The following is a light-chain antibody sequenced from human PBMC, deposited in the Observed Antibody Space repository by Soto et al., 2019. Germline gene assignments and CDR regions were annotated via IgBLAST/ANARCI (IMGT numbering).Light chain of an antibody. CDR1: SGSVSTSYY. CDR3: VLYMGSGICV. CDR2: STN. Sequence: QTVVTQEPSFSVSPGGTVTRTCGLSSGSVSTSYYPSWYQQTPGQAPRTLIYSTNTRSSGVPDRFSGSILGNKAALTITGAQADDESDYYCVLYMGSGICVFGGGTQLTGL. V-gene: IGLV8-61*01. J-gene: IGLJ7*01.